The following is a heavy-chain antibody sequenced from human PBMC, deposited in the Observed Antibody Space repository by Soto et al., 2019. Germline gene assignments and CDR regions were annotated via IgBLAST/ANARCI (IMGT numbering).Heavy chain of an antibody. CDR2: IYPGDSDT. J-gene: IGHJ6*02. D-gene: IGHD6-19*01. CDR1: GYSFSSYL. CDR3: ARSRRGAYSSGWYSLSGYYNYGIDV. V-gene: IGHV5-51*01. Sequence: GESLKISCQASGYSFSSYLIGWVRQMPGKGLEWMGIIYPGDSDTKYSPSLQGQVTISADTSISTAYLQWTSLKASDTGMYYCARSRRGAYSSGWYSLSGYYNYGIDVWGQGTKVTVSS.